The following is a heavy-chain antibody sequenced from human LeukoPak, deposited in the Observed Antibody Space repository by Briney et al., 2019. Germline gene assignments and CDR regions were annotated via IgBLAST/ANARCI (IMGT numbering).Heavy chain of an antibody. CDR2: INNDGSST. D-gene: IGHD4-11*01. J-gene: IGHJ4*02. V-gene: IGHV3-74*01. Sequence: PGGSLRLSCAASGFTFSSYWVHWVRQAPGKGLVWVSHINNDGSSTTYADSVEGRFATSRDNAKNTLYLQMNSLRVEDTAVYYCAILRGTVTASDYWGQRTLVTVSS. CDR3: AILRGTVTASDY. CDR1: GFTFSSYW.